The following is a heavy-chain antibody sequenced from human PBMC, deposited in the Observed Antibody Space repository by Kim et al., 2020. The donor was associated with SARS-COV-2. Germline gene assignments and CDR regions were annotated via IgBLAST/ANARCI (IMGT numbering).Heavy chain of an antibody. V-gene: IGHV3-11*06. CDR3: ARAPGYCSGGSCNLCDY. J-gene: IGHJ4*02. D-gene: IGHD2-15*01. Sequence: GKGRFTISRDNDKNSLYLQMNCLRAEDTAVYYCARAPGYCSGGSCNLCDYWGQGTLVTVSS.